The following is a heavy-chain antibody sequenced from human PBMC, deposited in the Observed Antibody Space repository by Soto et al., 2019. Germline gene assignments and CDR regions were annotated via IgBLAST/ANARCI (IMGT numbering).Heavy chain of an antibody. CDR3: AIEEVIAAYFDY. D-gene: IGHD3-16*02. J-gene: IGHJ4*02. V-gene: IGHV4-31*03. CDR2: IYYSGST. Sequence: SETLSLTCTVSGGCISSGGYYWSWIRQHPGKGLEWIGYIYYSGSTYYNPSIKSRVTISVDTSKNQFSLKLSSVTAADTAVYYCAIEEVIAAYFDYWGQGTLVTFSS. CDR1: GGCISSGGYY.